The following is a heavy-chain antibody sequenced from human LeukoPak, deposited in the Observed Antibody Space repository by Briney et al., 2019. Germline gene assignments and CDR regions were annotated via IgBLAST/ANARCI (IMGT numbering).Heavy chain of an antibody. CDR1: GGTFSSYA. CDR2: IIPIFGTA. D-gene: IGHD3-3*01. CDR3: ARVPDFWSGYYYFDY. J-gene: IGHJ4*02. Sequence: SVKVSCKASGGTFSSYAISWVRQAPGQGLEWMGGIIPIFGTANYAQKFQGRVTITTDESTSTAYMELSSLRSEDTAVYYCARVPDFWSGYYYFDYWGQGTLVTVSS. V-gene: IGHV1-69*05.